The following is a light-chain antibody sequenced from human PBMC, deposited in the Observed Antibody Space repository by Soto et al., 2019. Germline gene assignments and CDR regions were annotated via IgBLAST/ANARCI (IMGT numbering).Light chain of an antibody. J-gene: IGKJ4*01. Sequence: DIQMTQSPSSVSASIGDRITITCRASQGINNWLAWYHQTPGKAPNLLIYATSTLQSGVPSRFSGSGSGTEFTLTISSLQPEDFATYYCQQANSLPHTVGGGTKVEIK. CDR1: QGINNW. CDR3: QQANSLPHT. V-gene: IGKV1-12*01. CDR2: ATS.